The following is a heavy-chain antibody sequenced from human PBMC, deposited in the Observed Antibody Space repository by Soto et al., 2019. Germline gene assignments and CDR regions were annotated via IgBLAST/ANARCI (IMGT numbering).Heavy chain of an antibody. V-gene: IGHV3-30*18. Sequence: GGSLRLSCAASGFTFSSYGMHWVRQAPGKGLEWVAVISYDGSNKYYADSVKGRFTISRDNSKNTLYLQMNSLRAEDTAVYYCAKDLESGIAAIDYWGQGTLVTVSS. CDR2: ISYDGSNK. CDR3: AKDLESGIAAIDY. D-gene: IGHD6-13*01. CDR1: GFTFSSYG. J-gene: IGHJ4*02.